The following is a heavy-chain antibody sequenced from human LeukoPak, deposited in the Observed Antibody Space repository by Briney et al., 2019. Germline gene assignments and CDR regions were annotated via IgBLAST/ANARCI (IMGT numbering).Heavy chain of an antibody. Sequence: ASVKVSCKASEFTFTSSAVQWVRQARGQRLEWIGWIVVGSGNTNYAQKFQERVTITRDMSTSTAYMELSSLRSEDTAVYYCAAGASGSSEHPFGYWGQGTLVTVSS. CDR3: AAGASGSSEHPFGY. CDR1: EFTFTSSA. CDR2: IVVGSGNT. D-gene: IGHD1-26*01. V-gene: IGHV1-58*01. J-gene: IGHJ4*02.